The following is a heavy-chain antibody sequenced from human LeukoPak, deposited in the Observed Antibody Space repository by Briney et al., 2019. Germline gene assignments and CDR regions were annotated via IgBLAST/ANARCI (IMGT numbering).Heavy chain of an antibody. CDR3: ARGRITMVQGVIITSYYFDY. CDR1: GFTFSSYW. J-gene: IGHJ4*02. D-gene: IGHD3-10*01. CDR2: INSDGSST. Sequence: SGGSLRLSCAASGFTFSSYWMHWVRQAPGKGLVWVSRINSDGSSTICADSVKGRFTISRDNAKNTLYLQMNSLRAEYTAVYYCARGRITMVQGVIITSYYFDYWGQGTLVTVSS. V-gene: IGHV3-74*01.